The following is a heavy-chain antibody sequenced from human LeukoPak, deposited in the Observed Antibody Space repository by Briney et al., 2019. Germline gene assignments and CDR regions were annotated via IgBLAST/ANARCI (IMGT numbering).Heavy chain of an antibody. J-gene: IGHJ2*01. CDR1: GGSFSGYY. V-gene: IGHV4-34*01. CDR3: ARVVNTAMVYWYFDL. Sequence: SSETLSVTCAVYGGSFSGYYWSWIRQPPGKGLEWIGEINHSGSTNYDPSLKSRVTISVDTSENQFSLKLSSVTAADTAVYYCARVVNTAMVYWYFDLWGRGTLVTVSS. D-gene: IGHD5-18*01. CDR2: INHSGST.